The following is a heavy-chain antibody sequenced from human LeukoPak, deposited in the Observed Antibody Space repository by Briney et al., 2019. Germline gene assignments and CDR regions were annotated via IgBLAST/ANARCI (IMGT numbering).Heavy chain of an antibody. J-gene: IGHJ4*02. CDR3: ARDLGDDYGDYNVDY. Sequence: PGGSLRLSCAASGFTFSSYSMNWVRQAPGKGLEWVSSISSSSSYIYYADSVKGRFTISRDNAKNSLYLQMNSLRAEDTAVYYCARDLGDDYGDYNVDYGGQGPLVTVSS. D-gene: IGHD4-17*01. V-gene: IGHV3-21*01. CDR1: GFTFSSYS. CDR2: ISSSSSYI.